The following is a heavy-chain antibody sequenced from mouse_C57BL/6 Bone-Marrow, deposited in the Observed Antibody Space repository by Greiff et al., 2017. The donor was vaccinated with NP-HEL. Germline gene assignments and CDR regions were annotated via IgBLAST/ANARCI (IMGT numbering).Heavy chain of an antibody. CDR2: IDPETGGT. CDR3: TIYGSSY. J-gene: IGHJ2*01. Sequence: QVQLQQSGAELVRPGASVTLSCKASGYTFTDYEMHWVKQTPVHGLEWIGAIDPETGGTAYNQKFKGKAILTADKSSSPAYMELRSLTSEDSAVYYCTIYGSSYWGQGTTLTVSS. CDR1: GYTFTDYE. V-gene: IGHV1-15*01. D-gene: IGHD1-1*01.